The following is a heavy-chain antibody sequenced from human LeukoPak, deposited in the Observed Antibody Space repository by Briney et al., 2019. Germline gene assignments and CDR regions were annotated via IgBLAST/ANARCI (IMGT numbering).Heavy chain of an antibody. CDR3: AKGFSYYYDSGYDPDSY. V-gene: IGHV3-30*18. D-gene: IGHD3-22*01. J-gene: IGHJ4*02. CDR1: GFTFSSYG. Sequence: PGRSLRLSCAASGFTFSSYGMRWVRQAPGKGLEWVAVISYDGSNKYYADSVKGRFTISRDNSKNTLYLQMNSLRAEDTAVYYCAKGFSYYYDSGYDPDSYWGQGTLVTVSS. CDR2: ISYDGSNK.